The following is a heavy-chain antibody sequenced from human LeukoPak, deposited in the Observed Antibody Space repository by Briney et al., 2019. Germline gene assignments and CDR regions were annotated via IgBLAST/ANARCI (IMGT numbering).Heavy chain of an antibody. V-gene: IGHV3-23*01. CDR1: GFTVSSNY. Sequence: PGGSLRLSCAASGFTVSSNYMSWVRQTPGKGLEWASAISGTGVNTYYADSVKGRFTISRDNSKNTLYLQMNSLRAEDTAVYYCAKDRLYDSSGSFDYWGQGTLVTVSS. CDR3: AKDRLYDSSGSFDY. CDR2: ISGTGVNT. D-gene: IGHD3-22*01. J-gene: IGHJ4*02.